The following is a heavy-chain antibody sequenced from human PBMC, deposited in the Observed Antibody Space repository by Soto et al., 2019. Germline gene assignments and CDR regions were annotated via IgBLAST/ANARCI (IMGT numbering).Heavy chain of an antibody. J-gene: IGHJ4*02. D-gene: IGHD2-21*02. V-gene: IGHV3-30*18. CDR2: ISDDGTKE. CDR1: GFGFSNYA. CDR3: AKSAHPAVVTLYYFDS. Sequence: QVQLVESGGGVVQPGRSLRLSCAASGFGFSNYAMHWVRRAPGKGLEWVTRISDDGTKEYFADSVKGRFTVSRDNSKNTLFLQMNSLKTDDTGVYYCAKSAHPAVVTLYYFDSWGQGTLVTVSS.